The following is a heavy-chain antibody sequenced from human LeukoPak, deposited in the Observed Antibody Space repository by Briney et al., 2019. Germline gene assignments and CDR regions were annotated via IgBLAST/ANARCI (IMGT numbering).Heavy chain of an antibody. CDR1: GFTFSSYG. J-gene: IGHJ6*02. V-gene: IGHV3-33*01. D-gene: IGHD3-9*01. Sequence: PGRSLRLSCAASGFTFSSYGMHWVRQAPGKGLEGVAVIWYDGSNKYYADSVKGRFTISRDNSKNTLYLQMNSLRAEDTAVYYCARDNIGGYDILTGYSYYYYYGMDVWGQGTTVTVSS. CDR3: ARDNIGGYDILTGYSYYYYYGMDV. CDR2: IWYDGSNK.